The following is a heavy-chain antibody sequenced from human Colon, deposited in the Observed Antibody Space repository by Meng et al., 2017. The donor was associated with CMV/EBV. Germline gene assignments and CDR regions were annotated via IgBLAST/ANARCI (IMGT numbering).Heavy chain of an antibody. J-gene: IGHJ4*02. V-gene: IGHV3-23*01. CDR2: LGGSGGIT. CDR1: GFTLKTYM. CDR3: EREASDHAGSYFDA. D-gene: IGHD1-14*01. Sequence: GESLKISCVASGFTLKTYMMTWVRQAPGKGLEWVAGLGGSGGITRYEDSVKGRFTISRDFSKNTLYLQMTGLRADDSDVYCCEREASDHAGSYFDAWGQGTLVTVSS.